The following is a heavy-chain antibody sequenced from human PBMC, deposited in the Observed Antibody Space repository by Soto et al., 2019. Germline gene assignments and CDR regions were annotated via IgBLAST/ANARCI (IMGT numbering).Heavy chain of an antibody. Sequence: QVQLQESGPGLVKPSQTLSLTCTVSGGSISSGDYYWSWIRQPPGKGLEWIGYIYYSGSTYYNPSLQRRXTLXVXMSQNQFSLKLSSVTAADTAVYYCARGLTTVTPLDYWGQGTLVTVSS. CDR3: ARGLTTVTPLDY. V-gene: IGHV4-30-4*01. J-gene: IGHJ4*02. CDR1: GGSISSGDYY. CDR2: IYYSGST. D-gene: IGHD4-17*01.